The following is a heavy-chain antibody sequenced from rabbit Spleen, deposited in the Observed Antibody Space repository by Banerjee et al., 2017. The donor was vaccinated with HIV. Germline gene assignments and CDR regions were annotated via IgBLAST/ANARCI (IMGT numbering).Heavy chain of an antibody. V-gene: IGHV1S40*01. CDR1: GFSFNEFSFNGGYD. J-gene: IGHJ6*01. CDR2: AYAGSSDST. CDR3: ARDAGTSFSTYGMDR. D-gene: IGHD8-1*01. Sequence: QSLEESGGGLVKPGASLTLTCKASGFSFNEFSFNGGYDMCWVRQAPGKGLEWVACAYAGSSDSTYSATWAKGRFTISKTSSTTVTLQMTSLTAADTATHFCARDAGTSFSTYGMDRWGPGTLVTV.